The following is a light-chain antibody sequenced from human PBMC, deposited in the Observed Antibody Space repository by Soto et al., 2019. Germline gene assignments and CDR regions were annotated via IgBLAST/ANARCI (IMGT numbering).Light chain of an antibody. CDR2: GAS. Sequence: MTQSPSSVSASVGDRVTITCRASQSVSSNLAWYQQKPGQAPRLLIYGASTRATGIPARFSGSGSGTEFTLTISSLQSEDFAVYYCQQYNNWPPVAFGQGTKVEIK. V-gene: IGKV3-15*01. CDR3: QQYNNWPPVA. CDR1: QSVSSN. J-gene: IGKJ1*01.